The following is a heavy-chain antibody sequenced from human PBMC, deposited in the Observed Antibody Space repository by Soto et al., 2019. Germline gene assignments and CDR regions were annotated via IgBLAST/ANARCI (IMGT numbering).Heavy chain of an antibody. Sequence: QMQLVQSGPEVKKPGTSVKISCKASGFTFTSSTVQWVRQARGQSLEWVGWIVVGSGSTNYAQKFQERVTITRDMSTSTAYMELSSLRSEDTSVYHCAAADSSVYYAVPLGHWGQSTVVTVSS. CDR3: AAADSSVYYAVPLGH. J-gene: IGHJ4*02. CDR2: IVVGSGST. CDR1: GFTFTSST. V-gene: IGHV1-58*01. D-gene: IGHD3-22*01.